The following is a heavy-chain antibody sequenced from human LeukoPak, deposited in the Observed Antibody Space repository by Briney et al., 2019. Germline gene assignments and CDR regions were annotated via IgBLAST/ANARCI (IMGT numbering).Heavy chain of an antibody. CDR1: GFTFSSYA. D-gene: IGHD3-3*01. CDR3: AKVGGVVIPGSY. V-gene: IGHV3-30*04. CDR2: ISYDGSNK. J-gene: IGHJ4*02. Sequence: GGSLRLSCAASGFTFSSYAMHWVRQAPGKGLEWVAFISYDGSNKYYADSVKGRFTISRDNSKNTLYLQMNSLRAEDTAVYFCAKVGGVVIPGSYWGQGTLVTISS.